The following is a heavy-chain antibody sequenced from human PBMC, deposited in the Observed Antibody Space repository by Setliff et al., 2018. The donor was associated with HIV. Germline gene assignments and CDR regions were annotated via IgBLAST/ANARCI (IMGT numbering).Heavy chain of an antibody. CDR3: ARHGTWNTQRFHFDY. J-gene: IGHJ4*02. D-gene: IGHD1-1*01. CDR1: AVSIGGYS. CDR2: IYSTDTT. V-gene: IGHV4-4*09. Sequence: SETLSLTCTVSAVSIGGYSWSWIRQSPGKGLEWIGSIYSTDTTNHNPSLESRVTISVDKSKNQFSLKLNSVTAADTAVYYCARHGTWNTQRFHFDYWGQGTPVTVS.